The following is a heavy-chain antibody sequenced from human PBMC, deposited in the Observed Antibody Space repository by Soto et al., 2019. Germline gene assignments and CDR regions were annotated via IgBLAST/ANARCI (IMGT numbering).Heavy chain of an antibody. Sequence: QVQLQESGPGLVKPSETLSLTCTVSGGSISSYYWSWIRQPPGKGLEWIGYIYYSGSTNYNPSLKSRVTISVDTAKMQFSLKLSSVTAADTAVYYWARWYGGSLDYWGQGTLVTVSS. V-gene: IGHV4-59*01. CDR1: GGSISSYY. J-gene: IGHJ4*02. D-gene: IGHD4-17*01. CDR2: IYYSGST. CDR3: ARWYGGSLDY.